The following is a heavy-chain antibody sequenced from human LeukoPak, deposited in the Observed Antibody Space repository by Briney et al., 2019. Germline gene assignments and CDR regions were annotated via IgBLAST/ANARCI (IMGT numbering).Heavy chain of an antibody. CDR1: GDTFSRYA. V-gene: IGHV1-69*06. CDR3: ARAKVSGYPTYWYFDL. J-gene: IGHJ2*01. D-gene: IGHD3-9*01. Sequence: GASVKVSCKASGDTFSRYALSWVRQAPGQGLEWMGGIFTVFGTTHYAKDLQGRVTITADKSTNTVYMELTSLRSEDTAIYYCARAKVSGYPTYWYFDLWGRGTLSLSLQ. CDR2: IFTVFGTT.